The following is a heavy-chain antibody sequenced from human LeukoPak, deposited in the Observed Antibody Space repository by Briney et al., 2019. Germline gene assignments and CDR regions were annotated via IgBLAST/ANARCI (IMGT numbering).Heavy chain of an antibody. CDR2: ISGSGGST. V-gene: IGHV3-23*01. CDR1: GFTVSSYA. Sequence: GGALRLSCAASGFTVSSYAMSCGRHAPGGGLGWVSAISGSGGSTYYADSVKGRFTISRDNSKNTLYLQMNSLRAEDTAVYYCAKEPSYDYAAYFDYWGQGTLVTVSS. D-gene: IGHD3-16*01. CDR3: AKEPSYDYAAYFDY. J-gene: IGHJ4*02.